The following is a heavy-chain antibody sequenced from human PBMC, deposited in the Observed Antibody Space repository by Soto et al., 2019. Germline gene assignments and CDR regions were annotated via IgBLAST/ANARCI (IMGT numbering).Heavy chain of an antibody. J-gene: IGHJ5*02. CDR2: IYSSGST. Sequence: SDTLSLTCTVSGASISSGDSFWSWIRQPPGKGLEWIAYIYSSGSTYYNPSLKRRVAISIDTSKNQFSLNLSSLTAADTAVYYYAYLNLPFYPRGQGTLVTVSS. V-gene: IGHV4-30-4*02. CDR3: AYLNLPFYP. CDR1: GASISSGDSF.